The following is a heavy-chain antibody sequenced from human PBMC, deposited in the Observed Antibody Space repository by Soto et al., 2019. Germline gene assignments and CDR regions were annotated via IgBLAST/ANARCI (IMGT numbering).Heavy chain of an antibody. V-gene: IGHV4-59*01. CDR1: GGSISSYY. Sequence: QVQLQESGPGLVKPSETLSLTCTVAGGSISSYYWSWIRQPPGKGLEWIGYIYYSGSTNYNPSLMSRVTISGDTSKSQFSLKLSSMTAAGTAVYYCARRYEYAFDIWGQGTMVTVSS. J-gene: IGHJ3*02. CDR3: ARRYEYAFDI. CDR2: IYYSGST. D-gene: IGHD5-12*01.